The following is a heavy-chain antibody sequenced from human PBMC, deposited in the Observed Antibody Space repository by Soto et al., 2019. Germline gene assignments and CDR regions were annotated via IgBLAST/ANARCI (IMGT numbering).Heavy chain of an antibody. CDR1: GYTFTSDD. CDR2: MNPNSGNT. J-gene: IGHJ4*02. Sequence: QVQLVQSGAEVKKPGASVKVSCKPSGYTFTSDDINWVRQATGQGLEGMGWMNPNSGNTAYAQTFQVRVTMTRNTSRSTAYMELSSLRSEDTAVYYCARGLVGATTRWGQGTLVTVSS. V-gene: IGHV1-8*01. CDR3: ARGLVGATTR. D-gene: IGHD1-26*01.